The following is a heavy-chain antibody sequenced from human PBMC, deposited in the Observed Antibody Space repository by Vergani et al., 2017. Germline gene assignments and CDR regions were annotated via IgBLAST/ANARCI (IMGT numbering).Heavy chain of an antibody. Sequence: QVQLHESGPGLVKPSQTLSLTCTVSGGSITSGSFYWSWIRQPAGKGLEWIGRIHSSGTTNYNPSLKSRVTLSVDTSKNQLSLRMTSVTAADTAVYYCARIFGELSDYWGQGTLVTVSS. V-gene: IGHV4-61*02. CDR3: ARIFGELSDY. D-gene: IGHD3-10*01. J-gene: IGHJ4*02. CDR2: IHSSGTT. CDR1: GGSITSGSFY.